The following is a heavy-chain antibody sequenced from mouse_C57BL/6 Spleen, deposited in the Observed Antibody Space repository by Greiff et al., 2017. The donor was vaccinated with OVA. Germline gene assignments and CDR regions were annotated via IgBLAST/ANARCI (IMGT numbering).Heavy chain of an antibody. Sequence: QVQLQQPGAELVKPGASVKLSCKASGYTFTSYWMQWVKQRPGQGLEWIGESDPSDSYTNYNQKFKGKAPLTVDTSSSTAYMQLSSLTSEDSAVYYCAREETAQALWGQGTTLTVSS. J-gene: IGHJ2*01. V-gene: IGHV1-50*01. CDR1: GYTFTSYW. CDR2: SDPSDSYT. D-gene: IGHD3-2*02. CDR3: AREETAQAL.